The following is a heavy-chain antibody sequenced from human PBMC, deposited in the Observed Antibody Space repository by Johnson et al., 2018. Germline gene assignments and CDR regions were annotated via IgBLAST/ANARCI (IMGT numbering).Heavy chain of an antibody. D-gene: IGHD3-16*01. Sequence: EVQLVESGGGLVKPGGSLRLSCAASGFTFSSYSMNWVRQAPGKGLEWVSSISSSSSYIYSADSVKGRFTIPRDNSKSMVSLHMNSVRAEDSAVYYCARGGPEKSDTLGIYYDFNAMDVWGQGTTVTVSS. CDR1: GFTFSSYS. V-gene: IGHV3-21*04. J-gene: IGHJ6*02. CDR2: ISSSSSYI. CDR3: ARGGPEKSDTLGIYYDFNAMDV.